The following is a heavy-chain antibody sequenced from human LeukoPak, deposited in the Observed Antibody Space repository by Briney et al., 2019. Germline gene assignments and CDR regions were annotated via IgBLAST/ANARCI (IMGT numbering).Heavy chain of an antibody. CDR2: INHSGST. Sequence: SATLSLTCAVYAGSFSGYYWSWIRQPPGKGLEWIGEINHSGSTNYNPSLKSRVTISVDTSKNQFSLKLSSVTAADTAVYYCARRASITMIAYFDYWGQGTLVTVSS. J-gene: IGHJ4*02. D-gene: IGHD3-22*01. CDR1: AGSFSGYY. CDR3: ARRASITMIAYFDY. V-gene: IGHV4-34*01.